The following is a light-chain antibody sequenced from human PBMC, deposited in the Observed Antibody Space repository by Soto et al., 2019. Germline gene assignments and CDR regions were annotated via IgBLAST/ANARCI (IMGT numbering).Light chain of an antibody. Sequence: ILLAQSPSPLSASLGEIVPLSCRASQDISSYLGWYQQKPGKAPKLMIYAASTLQRGVPSRFSGSGSGTDCTLTISSLQPDDVATYYCQHYNSYSEALGQGTKVDI. CDR2: AAS. V-gene: IGKV1-9*01. CDR1: QDISSY. CDR3: QHYNSYSEA. J-gene: IGKJ1*01.